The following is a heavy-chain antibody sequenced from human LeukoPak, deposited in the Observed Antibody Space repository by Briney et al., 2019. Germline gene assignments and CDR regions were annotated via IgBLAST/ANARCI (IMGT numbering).Heavy chain of an antibody. CDR3: ARGRVSSSTWHSTYYYYFYMDV. V-gene: IGHV4-59*01. D-gene: IGHD4-11*01. CDR2: IDHTGTT. J-gene: IGHJ6*03. Sequence: PSETLSLTCSVSDDSITIYYWTWIRQTPGKELEWIGYIDHTGTTNYNPSLNSRVTISRDTSKNHFSLQLSSVTAADTAVYFCARGRVSSSTWHSTYYYYFYMDVWGKGTTVTVSS. CDR1: DDSITIYY.